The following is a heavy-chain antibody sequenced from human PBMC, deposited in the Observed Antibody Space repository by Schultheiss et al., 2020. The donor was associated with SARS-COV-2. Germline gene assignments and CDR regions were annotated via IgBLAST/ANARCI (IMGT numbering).Heavy chain of an antibody. V-gene: IGHV4-31*03. Sequence: SETLSLTCTVSGGSISNGYYFWSWIRQHPGKGLEWIGYIYYGGSTYQNPSLNSRVTMSTDTSKNLFSLKLSSVTAADTAVYYCARFQYNSGWYYFDYWGQGTLVTVSS. CDR1: GGSISNGYYF. CDR2: IYYGGST. J-gene: IGHJ4*02. CDR3: ARFQYNSGWYYFDY. D-gene: IGHD6-19*01.